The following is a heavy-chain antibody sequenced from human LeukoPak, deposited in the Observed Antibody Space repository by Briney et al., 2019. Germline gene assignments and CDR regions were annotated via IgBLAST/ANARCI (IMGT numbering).Heavy chain of an antibody. D-gene: IGHD3-10*01. CDR2: IYHSGST. CDR3: ARENTSGTNWFDP. J-gene: IGHJ5*02. V-gene: IGHV4-38-2*02. CDR1: DYSITSDNY. Sequence: SSETLSLTCGVSDYSITSDNYWGWIRQPPGKGLEWIGSIYHSGSTYYNPSLKSRVTISVDTSKNHFSRKLTSVTAADTALYYCARENTSGTNWFDPWGQGTLVTVSS.